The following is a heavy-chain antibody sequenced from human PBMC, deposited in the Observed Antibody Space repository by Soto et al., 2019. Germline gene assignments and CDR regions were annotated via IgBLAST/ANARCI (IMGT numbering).Heavy chain of an antibody. V-gene: IGHV3-9*01. CDR3: AKGPYDSSGYYTFDY. D-gene: IGHD3-22*01. CDR1: GSTFDDYA. J-gene: IGHJ4*02. Sequence: GGSVRLSCAASGSTFDDYAMHWVRQAPGKGLEWGSGISWNSAAIGYADSVRGRFSISRDNAKNSLYLQMNSLRAEDTALYYCAKGPYDSSGYYTFDYWGQGTLVTVSS. CDR2: ISWNSAAI.